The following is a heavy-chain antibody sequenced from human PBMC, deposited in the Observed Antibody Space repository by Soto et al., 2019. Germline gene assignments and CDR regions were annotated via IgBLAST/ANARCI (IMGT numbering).Heavy chain of an antibody. J-gene: IGHJ2*01. D-gene: IGHD3-10*01. CDR2: IYHSGST. CDR3: ARDHNYYGSYWYFDL. CDR1: GGSISSGGYY. V-gene: IGHV4-31*03. Sequence: QVQLQESGPGLVKPSQTLSLTCTVSGGSISSGGYYWSWIRQHLGKGLEWIGYIYHSGSTYYNPSLKSRVTISVDTSKNQFSLKLSSVTAADTAVYYCARDHNYYGSYWYFDLWGRGTLVTVSS.